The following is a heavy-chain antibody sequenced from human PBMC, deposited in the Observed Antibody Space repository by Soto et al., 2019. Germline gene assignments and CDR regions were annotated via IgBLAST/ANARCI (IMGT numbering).Heavy chain of an antibody. J-gene: IGHJ4*02. CDR3: ARHPGGGSGSYYGTVDY. CDR2: IYYSGGT. CDR1: GGSISGSSYY. V-gene: IGHV4-39*01. D-gene: IGHD3-10*01. Sequence: PSETLSLTCTVSGGSISGSSYYWGWIRQPPGKGLEWIGSIYYSGGTYYNPSLKSRVTMSVDTSKNQFSLKLSSVTAADTAVYYCARHPGGGSGSYYGTVDYWGQGSLVTVSS.